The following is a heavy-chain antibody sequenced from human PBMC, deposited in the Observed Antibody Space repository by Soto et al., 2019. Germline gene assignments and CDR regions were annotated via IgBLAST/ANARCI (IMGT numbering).Heavy chain of an antibody. J-gene: IGHJ2*01. D-gene: IGHD3-9*01. V-gene: IGHV1-18*01. Sequence: QVHLVQSGAEVEKPGASVKVSCKTFGYDFTWYGITWVRQAPGQGLEWIGWISVYNGNTKYAQKFQGRVTMTTDTSTSTAYMELRSLRSDDTAVYYCARAVKYYDILTGYSEDWYFDLWGRGTPVTVSS. CDR1: GYDFTWYG. CDR2: ISVYNGNT. CDR3: ARAVKYYDILTGYSEDWYFDL.